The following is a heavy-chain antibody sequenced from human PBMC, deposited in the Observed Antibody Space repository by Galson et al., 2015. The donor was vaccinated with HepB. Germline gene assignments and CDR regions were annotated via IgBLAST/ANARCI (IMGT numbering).Heavy chain of an antibody. CDR1: EFPFSRNW. CDR2: ISNDGIST. V-gene: IGHV3-74*01. J-gene: IGHJ6*02. CDR3: ARAFRGVLPYYGMDV. D-gene: IGHD3-10*01. Sequence: SLRLACAASEFPFSRNWMHWVRQAPGKGLVWVSRISNDGISTTYADSVKGRFTISRDNAKSTLYLQMNSLRTEDTAVYYCARAFRGVLPYYGMDVWGQGATVTVSS.